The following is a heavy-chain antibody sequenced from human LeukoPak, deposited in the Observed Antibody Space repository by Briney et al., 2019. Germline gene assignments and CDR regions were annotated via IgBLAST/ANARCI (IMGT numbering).Heavy chain of an antibody. CDR3: ARLGYCSSTSCYGNWFDP. D-gene: IGHD2-2*01. Sequence: GGSQRLSCAASGFTFSSYSMNWVRQAPEKGLEWVSSISSSSSYIYYADSVKGRFTISRDNAKNSLYLQMNSLRAEDTAVYYCARLGYCSSTSCYGNWFDPWGQGTLVTVSS. V-gene: IGHV3-21*01. CDR1: GFTFSSYS. J-gene: IGHJ5*02. CDR2: ISSSSSYI.